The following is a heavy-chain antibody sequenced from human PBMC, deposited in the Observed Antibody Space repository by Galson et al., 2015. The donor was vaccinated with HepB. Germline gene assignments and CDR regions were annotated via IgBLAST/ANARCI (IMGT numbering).Heavy chain of an antibody. CDR2: IFTTGST. Sequence: TLSLTCTVSGGSIRSYCWSWIRQSAGKGLEYIGRIFTTGSTNYNPSLKSRVTMTVDTSTNQFSLNLRSVTAADTAVYYCARLTMDYYGSGSPNWFDPWGQGTLVTVSS. D-gene: IGHD3-10*01. CDR1: GGSIRSYC. V-gene: IGHV4-4*07. CDR3: ARLTMDYYGSGSPNWFDP. J-gene: IGHJ5*02.